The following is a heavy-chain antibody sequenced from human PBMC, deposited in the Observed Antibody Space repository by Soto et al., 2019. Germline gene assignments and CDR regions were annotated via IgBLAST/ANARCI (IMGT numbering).Heavy chain of an antibody. CDR2: INPSGGST. J-gene: IGHJ3*02. V-gene: IGHV1-46*01. D-gene: IGHD3-16*01. CDR1: GYTFTSYY. CDR3: ARVRGVNDAFDI. Sequence: QVQLVQSGAEVKKPGASVKVSCKASGYTFTSYYMHWVRQAPGQGLEWMGIINPSGGSTSYAQKFQGEVTMTRDTSTSTVYMELSSLRSEDTAVYYCARVRGVNDAFDIWGQGTMVTVSS.